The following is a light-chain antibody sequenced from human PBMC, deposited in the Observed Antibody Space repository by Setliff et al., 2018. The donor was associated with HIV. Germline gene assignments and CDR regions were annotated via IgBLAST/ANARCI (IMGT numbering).Light chain of an antibody. V-gene: IGLV2-14*01. CDR1: SSDVGTYNA. J-gene: IGLJ1*01. CDR3: SSYTSSSTDV. Sequence: QSALTQPASVSGSPGQSITISCTGTSSDVGTYNAVYWYQQHPGKASKLMIYDVSTRPSGVSNRFSGSKSGNTASLTISGLQTEDEADYYCSSYTSSSTDVFGTGTKVTV. CDR2: DVS.